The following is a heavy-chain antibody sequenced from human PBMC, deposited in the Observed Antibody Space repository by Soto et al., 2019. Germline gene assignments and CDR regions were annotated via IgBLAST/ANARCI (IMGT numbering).Heavy chain of an antibody. D-gene: IGHD2-15*01. CDR2: IIPILGIA. J-gene: IGHJ5*02. CDR1: GGTFSSYT. CDR3: ARVVGALGHWFDP. V-gene: IGHV1-69*02. Sequence: GASVKVSCKASGGTFSSYTISCVRQAPGQGLEWMGRIIPILGIANYAQKLQGRVTMTTDTSTSTAYMELRSLRSDDTAVYYCARVVGALGHWFDPWGQGTLVTVSS.